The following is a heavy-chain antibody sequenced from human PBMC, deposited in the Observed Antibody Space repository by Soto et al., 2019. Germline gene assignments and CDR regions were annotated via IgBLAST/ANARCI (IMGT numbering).Heavy chain of an antibody. CDR1: GFTFSRYG. D-gene: IGHD6-19*01. CDR3: AKDYRGWYHYYFDY. J-gene: IGHJ4*02. CDR2: ISYDGINK. Sequence: QVQLVESGGGVVQPGRSLRVSCAGSGFTFSRYGMHWVRQAPGKGLEWVAVISYDGINKYYADSVKGRFTISRDNSKNTLYLQMNSLRAEDTAVYYCAKDYRGWYHYYFDYWGQGTLLTVSS. V-gene: IGHV3-30*18.